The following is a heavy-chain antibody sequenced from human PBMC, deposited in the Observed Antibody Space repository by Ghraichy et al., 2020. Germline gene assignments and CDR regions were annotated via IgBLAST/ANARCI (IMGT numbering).Heavy chain of an antibody. CDR3: ARDSPPGVYGSGSYSDY. J-gene: IGHJ4*02. CDR1: GFTFSGYW. V-gene: IGHV3-74*01. Sequence: GESLHISCAASGFTFSGYWMHWVRQAPGKGLVWVSRINDDGSSTSYADSVKGRLTISRDNAKNTLYLQMNSLRAEDTAVYYCARDSPPGVYGSGSYSDYWGQGTLVTVSS. CDR2: INDDGSST. D-gene: IGHD3-10*01.